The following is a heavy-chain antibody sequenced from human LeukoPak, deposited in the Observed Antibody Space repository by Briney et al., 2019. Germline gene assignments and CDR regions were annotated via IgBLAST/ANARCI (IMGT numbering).Heavy chain of an antibody. Sequence: GRSLRLSCAASGFTFSSYAMHWVRQAPGKGLEWVAVISYDGSNKYYADSVKGRFTISRDNSKNTLYLQMNSLRAEDTAVYYCAKDRVGAVAGTHFDLWGRGTLVTVSS. D-gene: IGHD6-19*01. J-gene: IGHJ2*01. CDR2: ISYDGSNK. V-gene: IGHV3-30-3*01. CDR3: AKDRVGAVAGTHFDL. CDR1: GFTFSSYA.